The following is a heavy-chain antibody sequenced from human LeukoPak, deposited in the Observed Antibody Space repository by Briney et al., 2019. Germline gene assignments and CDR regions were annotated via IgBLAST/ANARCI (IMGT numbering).Heavy chain of an antibody. V-gene: IGHV3-11*01. CDR2: ISSSGSTI. J-gene: IGHJ3*02. Sequence: GGSLRLSCAASGFTFSDYYMSWIRQAPGKGLEWVSYISSSGSTIYYADSVKGRFTISRDNAKNSLYLQMNSLRAEDTAVYYCARHKGAYSSSWYFAFDIWGQGTMVTVSS. CDR3: ARHKGAYSSSWYFAFDI. D-gene: IGHD6-13*01. CDR1: GFTFSDYY.